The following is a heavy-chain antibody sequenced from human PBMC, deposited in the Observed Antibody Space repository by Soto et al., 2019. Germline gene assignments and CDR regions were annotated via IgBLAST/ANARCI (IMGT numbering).Heavy chain of an antibody. CDR2: IYYSGST. D-gene: IGHD6-13*01. CDR1: GGSISSSNCY. V-gene: IGHV4-39*01. Sequence: SETLSLTCTVSGGSISSSNCYWGWIRQPPGKGLEWIGSIYYSGSTYYNPSLKSRVTISVDTSKSQFSLKLSSVTAADTAVYYCARHRGPSGSSWFDAWGQGSLVTVSS. J-gene: IGHJ5*02. CDR3: ARHRGPSGSSWFDA.